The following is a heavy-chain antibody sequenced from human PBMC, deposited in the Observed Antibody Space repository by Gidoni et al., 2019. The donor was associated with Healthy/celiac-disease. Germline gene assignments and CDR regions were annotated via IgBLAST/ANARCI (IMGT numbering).Heavy chain of an antibody. V-gene: IGHV4-4*07. Sequence: QVQLQESGPGLVKPSETLSLTCTVSGGSISSYYWSWIRQPAGKGLEWIGRIYTSGSTNYNPPPKGRVTMAGDTSKNQFSLKPSAVTGADTAVYYCARGQWELRPSLAGSYYYYYMDVWGKGTTVTVSS. CDR3: ARGQWELRPSLAGSYYYYYMDV. D-gene: IGHD1-26*01. J-gene: IGHJ6*03. CDR2: IYTSGST. CDR1: GGSISSYY.